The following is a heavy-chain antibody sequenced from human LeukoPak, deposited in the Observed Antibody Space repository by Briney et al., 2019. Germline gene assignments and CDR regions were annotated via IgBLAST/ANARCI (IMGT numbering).Heavy chain of an antibody. Sequence: GASVEVSCKAAGYTFTSYDINWVRQAPGQGLEWMGWISAYSGNTNYAQKLQGRVTMTTDTSTSTAYMELRSLRSDDTAVYYCARDYDFWSGYRGPYYYYGMDVWGQGTTVTVSS. CDR2: ISAYSGNT. J-gene: IGHJ6*02. CDR1: GYTFTSYD. D-gene: IGHD3-3*01. CDR3: ARDYDFWSGYRGPYYYYGMDV. V-gene: IGHV1-18*01.